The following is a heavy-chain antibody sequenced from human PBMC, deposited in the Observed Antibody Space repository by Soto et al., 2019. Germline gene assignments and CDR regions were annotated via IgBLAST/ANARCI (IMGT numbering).Heavy chain of an antibody. Sequence: SETLSLTCTVSGFLISDNYFWGWIRQPPGKGLEWLGSIYHNGDTRYNPSLRSPVTISVDTSKNQFTLRVTSVTAADTAVYFCAKDSSGFDPWSQGILVTVSS. CDR3: AKDSSGFDP. CDR1: GFLISDNYF. J-gene: IGHJ5*02. CDR2: IYHNGDT. V-gene: IGHV4-38-2*02. D-gene: IGHD6-25*01.